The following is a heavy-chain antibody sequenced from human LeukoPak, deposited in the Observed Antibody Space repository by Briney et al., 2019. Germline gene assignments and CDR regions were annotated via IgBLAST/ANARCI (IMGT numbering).Heavy chain of an antibody. CDR3: ARGPYYDILTGYLNWFDP. V-gene: IGHV4-59*01. D-gene: IGHD3-9*01. CDR1: GGSISSYY. Sequence: PSETLSLTCTVSGGSISSYYWSWIRQPPGKGLEWIGYIYYIGSTNYNPSLKSRVTISVDTSKNQFSLKLSSVTAADTAVYYCARGPYYDILTGYLNWFDPWGQGTLVTVSS. CDR2: IYYIGST. J-gene: IGHJ5*02.